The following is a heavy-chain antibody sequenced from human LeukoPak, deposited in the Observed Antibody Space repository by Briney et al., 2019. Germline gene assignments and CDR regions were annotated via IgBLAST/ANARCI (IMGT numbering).Heavy chain of an antibody. CDR2: IIAIFGTA. V-gene: IGHV1-69*01. CDR1: GGTFSSYA. Sequence: TVKVSCKASGGTFSSYAISWVRQAPGQGLEWMGGIIAIFGTANYAQKFQGRVTITADESTSTAYMELSSLRSEDTAVYYCARSLRYYDILTGYYSDDAFDIWGQGTMVTVSS. D-gene: IGHD3-9*01. J-gene: IGHJ3*02. CDR3: ARSLRYYDILTGYYSDDAFDI.